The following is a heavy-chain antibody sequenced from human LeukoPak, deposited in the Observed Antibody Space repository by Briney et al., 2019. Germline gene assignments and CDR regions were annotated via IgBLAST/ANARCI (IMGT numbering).Heavy chain of an antibody. CDR1: GGSISSYY. CDR3: ARHVQDTSMISPLYYFDY. Sequence: SETLSLTCTVSGGSISSYYWSWIRQPPGKGLEWIGYIYYSGSTNYNPSLKSRVTISVDTSKNLFSLKLSSVTAADTAVYYCARHVQDTSMISPLYYFDYWGQGTLVTVSS. CDR2: IYYSGST. V-gene: IGHV4-59*08. D-gene: IGHD5-18*01. J-gene: IGHJ4*02.